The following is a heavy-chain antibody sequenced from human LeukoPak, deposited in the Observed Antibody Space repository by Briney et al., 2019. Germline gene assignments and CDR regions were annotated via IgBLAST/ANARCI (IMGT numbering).Heavy chain of an antibody. J-gene: IGHJ5*02. CDR2: IIPIFGTA. D-gene: IGHD3-3*01. CDR1: GGTFSSYA. CDR3: ARDLYYDFWSGYYS. Sequence: SVKVSCKASGGTFSSYAISWVRQAPGQGLEWMGGIIPIFGTANYAQKFQGRVTITADESTSTAYMELSSLRSEDTAVYYCARDLYYDFWSGYYSWGQGTLVTVSS. V-gene: IGHV1-69*13.